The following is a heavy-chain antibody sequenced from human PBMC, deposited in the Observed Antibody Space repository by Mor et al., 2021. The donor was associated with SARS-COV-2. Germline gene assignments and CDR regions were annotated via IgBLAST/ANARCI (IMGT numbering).Heavy chain of an antibody. J-gene: IGHJ4*02. V-gene: IGHV3-23*01. CDR3: AKKQGGCLDY. D-gene: IGHD3-16*01. Sequence: GRFTISRDNSKNTLYLQINSLRAEDAAVYYCAKKQGGCLDYWGQGTLVTVSS.